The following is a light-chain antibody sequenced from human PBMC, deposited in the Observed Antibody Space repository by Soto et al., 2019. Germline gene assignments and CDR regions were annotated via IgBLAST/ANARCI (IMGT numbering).Light chain of an antibody. CDR3: QQYSNSPYT. J-gene: IGKJ2*01. CDR2: GAS. CDR1: QVVSRAY. V-gene: IGKV3-20*01. Sequence: EIVLTQSPGTLSLSPGERPTLSARAIQVVSRAYLACYQQKPGQAPRLLIYGASTRATGIPDRFSGSGSGADFTLTISRLEPEDFAVYYCQQYSNSPYTFGQGTKLEIK.